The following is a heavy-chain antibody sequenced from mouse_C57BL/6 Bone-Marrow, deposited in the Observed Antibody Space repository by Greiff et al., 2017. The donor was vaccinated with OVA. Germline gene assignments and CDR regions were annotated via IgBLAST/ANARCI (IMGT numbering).Heavy chain of an antibody. J-gene: IGHJ1*03. Sequence: VQLQQSGAELVRPGTSVKMSCKASGYTFTNYWIGWAKQRPGHGLEWLGDIYPGGGYSNYNEKFKGKATLTADKSSSTALMQLSSLTSEDSAIYYCARGRTNWAHGYFDVWGTGTAVTVSS. V-gene: IGHV1-63*01. CDR1: GYTFTNYW. D-gene: IGHD4-1*01. CDR2: IYPGGGYS. CDR3: ARGRTNWAHGYFDV.